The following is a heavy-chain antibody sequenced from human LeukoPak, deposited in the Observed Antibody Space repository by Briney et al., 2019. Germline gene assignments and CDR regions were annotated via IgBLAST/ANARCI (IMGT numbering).Heavy chain of an antibody. V-gene: IGHV3-30-3*01. CDR3: ARAPTPVNNLPPYYFDY. CDR1: GFTFSSYA. D-gene: IGHD2-2*01. Sequence: PGGSLRLSCAASGFTFSSYATHWVRQAPGKGLEWVAVISYDRSITYYADSVKGRFTLSCDNSKNTLYLQMNSLSPEDTAVYYCARAPTPVNNLPPYYFDYWGQGTLVTVSS. J-gene: IGHJ4*02. CDR2: ISYDRSIT.